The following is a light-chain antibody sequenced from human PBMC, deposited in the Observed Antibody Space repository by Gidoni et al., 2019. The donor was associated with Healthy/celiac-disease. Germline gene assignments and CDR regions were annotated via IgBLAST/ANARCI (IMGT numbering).Light chain of an antibody. V-gene: IGKV1-27*01. J-gene: IGKJ1*01. CDR2: AAS. CDR1: QGISNY. CDR3: QTYNSAPWT. Sequence: IQLTQSPPSLSASVGEGVTITCRASQGISNYLALYRKKAGKVPKLLIYAASTLQSGVPSRFSGSGSGTDCTLTINILQPEDVVTYYCQTYNSAPWTFGQGTKVEIK.